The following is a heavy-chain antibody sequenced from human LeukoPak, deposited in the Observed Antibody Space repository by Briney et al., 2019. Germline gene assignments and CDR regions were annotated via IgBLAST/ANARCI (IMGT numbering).Heavy chain of an antibody. CDR3: ASTLVAAPGTKGGP. D-gene: IGHD6-13*01. J-gene: IGHJ5*02. Sequence: GGSLRLSCAASGFTFSNYAMSWVRQAPGKGLEWVSGISGTGTSTYYAESVKGRFTVSRDNSKNTLYLQMNSLRAEDSAVYYCASTLVAAPGTKGGPWGQGTLVTVSS. V-gene: IGHV3-23*01. CDR2: ISGTGTST. CDR1: GFTFSNYA.